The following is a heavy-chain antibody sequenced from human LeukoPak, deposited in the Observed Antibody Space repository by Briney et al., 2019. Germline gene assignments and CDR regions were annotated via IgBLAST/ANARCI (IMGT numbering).Heavy chain of an antibody. CDR2: ISGNGVGT. CDR3: AKVRLLGALDDAFDI. D-gene: IGHD3-16*01. CDR1: QFNFNNFG. Sequence: PGGSLRLSCATSQFNFNNFGMTWVRQAPGKGLEWVSSISGNGVGTQYADSVQGRFAISRDNSKRTLFLQMNSLRPEDTAVYYCAKVRLLGALDDAFDIWGQGTMVTVSS. J-gene: IGHJ3*02. V-gene: IGHV3-23*01.